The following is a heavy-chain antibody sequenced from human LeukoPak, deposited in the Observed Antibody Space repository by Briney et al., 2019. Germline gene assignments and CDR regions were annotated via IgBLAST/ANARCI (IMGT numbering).Heavy chain of an antibody. CDR3: ARELGYYDFWSGYRDDAFDI. CDR2: ISSSGSTI. D-gene: IGHD3-3*01. CDR1: GFTFSSYA. V-gene: IGHV3-48*04. J-gene: IGHJ3*02. Sequence: GGSLRLSCAASGFTFSSYAMSWVRQAPGKGLEWVSYISSSGSTIYYADSVKGRFTISRDNAKNSLYLQMNSLRAEDTAVYYCARELGYYDFWSGYRDDAFDIWGQGTMVTVSS.